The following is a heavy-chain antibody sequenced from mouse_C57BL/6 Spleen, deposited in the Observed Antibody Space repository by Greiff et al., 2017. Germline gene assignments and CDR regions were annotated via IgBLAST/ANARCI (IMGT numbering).Heavy chain of an antibody. V-gene: IGHV1-9*01. Sequence: QVQLQQSGAELMKPGASVKLSCKATGYTFTGYWIEWVKQRPGHGLEWIGEILPGSGSTNSNEKFKGKATFTADTSSNTAYMQLSSLTTEDSAIYDCAAEGSSRGYFDYWGQGTTLTVAS. CDR3: AAEGSSRGYFDY. J-gene: IGHJ2*01. D-gene: IGHD1-1*01. CDR2: ILPGSGST. CDR1: GYTFTGYW.